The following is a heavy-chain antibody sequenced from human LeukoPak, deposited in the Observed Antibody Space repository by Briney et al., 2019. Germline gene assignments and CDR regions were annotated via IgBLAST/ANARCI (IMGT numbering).Heavy chain of an antibody. D-gene: IGHD2-21*02. J-gene: IGHJ3*02. Sequence: SETLSLTCTVSGGSISSSSYYWGWLRQPPGKGLEWIGSIYYSGSTYYHPSLKSRVTISVDTSKNQFSLQLSSVTAADTAVYYCARDAYCGGDCLGADAFDIWGQGTMVTVSS. V-gene: IGHV4-39*07. CDR1: GGSISSSSYY. CDR3: ARDAYCGGDCLGADAFDI. CDR2: IYYSGST.